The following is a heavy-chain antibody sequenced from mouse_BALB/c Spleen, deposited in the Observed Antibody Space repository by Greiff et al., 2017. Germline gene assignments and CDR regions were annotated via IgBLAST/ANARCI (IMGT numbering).Heavy chain of an antibody. J-gene: IGHJ4*01. CDR3: ARGSSYDYYAMDY. D-gene: IGHD1-1*01. Sequence: VQLKESGAELAKPGASVKMSCKASGYTFTSYWMHWVKQRPGQGLEWIGYINPSTGYTEYNQKFKDKATLTADKSSSTAYMQLSSLTSEDSAVYYCARGSSYDYYAMDYWGQGTSVTVSS. CDR1: GYTFTSYW. V-gene: IGHV1-7*01. CDR2: INPSTGYT.